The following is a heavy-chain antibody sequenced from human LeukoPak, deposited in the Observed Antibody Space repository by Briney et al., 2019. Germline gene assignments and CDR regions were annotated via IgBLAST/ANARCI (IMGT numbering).Heavy chain of an antibody. Sequence: ASVKVSCKASGYTFTGYYMHWVRQAPGQGLEWMGWINPNSGGTNYAQKFQGRVTMTRDTSISTAYMELSRLRSDDTAVYYCARDVFHYDILTGERNYFDYWGQGTLVTVSS. CDR1: GYTFTGYY. CDR3: ARDVFHYDILTGERNYFDY. CDR2: INPNSGGT. J-gene: IGHJ4*02. D-gene: IGHD3-9*01. V-gene: IGHV1-2*02.